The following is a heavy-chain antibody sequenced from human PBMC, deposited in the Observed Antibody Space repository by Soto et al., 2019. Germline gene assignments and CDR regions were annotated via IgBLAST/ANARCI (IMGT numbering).Heavy chain of an antibody. CDR3: AKDLLLGLWQPGGYYYGMDV. D-gene: IGHD2-21*01. J-gene: IGHJ6*02. V-gene: IGHV3-30*18. CDR2: ISYDGSNK. CDR1: GFTFSSYG. Sequence: QVQLVESGGGVVQPGRSLRLSCAASGFTFSSYGMHWVRQAPGKGLEWVAVISYDGSNKYYADSVKGRFTISRDNSKNTLYLQMNSLRAEDTAVYYCAKDLLLGLWQPGGYYYGMDVWGQGTTVTVSS.